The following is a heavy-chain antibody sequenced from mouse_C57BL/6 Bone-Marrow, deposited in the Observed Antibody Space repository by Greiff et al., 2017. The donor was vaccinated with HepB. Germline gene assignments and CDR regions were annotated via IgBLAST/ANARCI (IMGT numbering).Heavy chain of an antibody. CDR2: ISDGGSYT. V-gene: IGHV5-4*01. CDR3: ARDTGQGFDY. J-gene: IGHJ2*01. Sequence: EVMLVESGGGLVKPGGSLKLSCAASGFTFSSYAMSWVRQTPEKRPEWVATISDGGSYTYYPDNVKGRFTISRDNAKNNLYLQMSHLKSEDTAMYYCARDTGQGFDYWGQGTTLTVSS. D-gene: IGHD1-1*01. CDR1: GFTFSSYA.